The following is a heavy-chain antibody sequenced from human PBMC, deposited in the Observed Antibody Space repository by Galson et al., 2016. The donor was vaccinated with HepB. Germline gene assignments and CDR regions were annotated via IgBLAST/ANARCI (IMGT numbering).Heavy chain of an antibody. V-gene: IGHV3-30*02. Sequence: SLRLTCAASGFILSNYAMHWVRQDPGMGLEWVAIIRYDGTNDYYADSVKGGFTMSRDNSKNTPHLQMSSLRAEDTAVYYCARELDLWFGDSWDGGFFDLWGRGTLVTVSS. CDR2: IRYDGTND. J-gene: IGHJ2*01. CDR1: GFILSNYA. CDR3: ARELDLWFGDSWDGGFFDL. D-gene: IGHD3-10*01.